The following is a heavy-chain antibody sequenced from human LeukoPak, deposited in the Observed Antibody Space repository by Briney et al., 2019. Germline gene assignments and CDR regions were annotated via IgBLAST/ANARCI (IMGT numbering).Heavy chain of an antibody. CDR3: ARVDPTGDGYNCFDS. CDR2: INTDVSST. CDR1: AFTLSTYW. Sequence: GGSLRLSCAASAFTLSTYWMHWVRHAPGKGLLWVARINTDVSSTLYADSGKGRFTISRDNAKSTLYLQMDSLRPEDTAVYYCARVDPTGDGYNCFDSWGQGTLVTVSS. D-gene: IGHD5-24*01. V-gene: IGHV3-74*01. J-gene: IGHJ4*02.